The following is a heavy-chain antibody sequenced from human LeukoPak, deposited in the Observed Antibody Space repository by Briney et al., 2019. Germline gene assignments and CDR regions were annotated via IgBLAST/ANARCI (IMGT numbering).Heavy chain of an antibody. CDR2: IYGGGST. V-gene: IGHV3-53*04. CDR1: GFTVSSNY. Sequence: GGSLRLSCAASGFTVSSNYMSWVRQAPGKGLEWVSVIYGGGSTYYADSVKGRFTISRHNSKNTLYLQMNSLRAEDTAVYYCARGMGNYYDSSGYLLLNWGQGTLVTVSS. D-gene: IGHD3-22*01. CDR3: ARGMGNYYDSSGYLLLN. J-gene: IGHJ4*02.